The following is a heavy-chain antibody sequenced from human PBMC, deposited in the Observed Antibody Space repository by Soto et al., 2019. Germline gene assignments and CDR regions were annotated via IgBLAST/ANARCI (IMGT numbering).Heavy chain of an antibody. CDR1: GGTFSSYA. CDR2: IIPIFGTA. Sequence: SVKVSCKASGGTFSSYAISWVRQAPGQGLEWMGGIIPIFGTANYAQKFQGRVTITADESTSTAYMELSSLRYEDTAVYYCARDLCSSTSCYPNWFDPWGQGTLVTVSS. J-gene: IGHJ5*02. CDR3: ARDLCSSTSCYPNWFDP. V-gene: IGHV1-69*13. D-gene: IGHD2-2*01.